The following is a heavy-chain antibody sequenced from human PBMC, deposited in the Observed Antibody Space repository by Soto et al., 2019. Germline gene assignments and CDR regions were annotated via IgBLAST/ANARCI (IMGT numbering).Heavy chain of an antibody. CDR3: ASIQDSITIFGVVITGMGVIDY. CDR1: GGSISSSSYY. J-gene: IGHJ4*02. Sequence: PSETLSLTFTVSGGSISSSSYYWGWIRQPPGKGLEWIGSIYYSGSTYYNPSLKSRVTISVDTSKNQFSLKLSSVTAADTAVYYCASIQDSITIFGVVITGMGVIDYWGQGTLVTVSS. D-gene: IGHD3-3*01. CDR2: IYYSGST. V-gene: IGHV4-39*01.